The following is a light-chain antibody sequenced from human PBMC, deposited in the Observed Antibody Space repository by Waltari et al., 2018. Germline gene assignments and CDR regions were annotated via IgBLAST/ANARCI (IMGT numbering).Light chain of an antibody. V-gene: IGLV3-1*01. CDR2: QDN. CDR1: NLADKF. Sequence: FALSQPPSVSVSPGQTASIPCSADNLADKFASWYQQKPGQSPLLVIYQDNKRPSGIPERFSGSNSGNTATLTISGPQAVDEADYYCQAWDSSTYVVFGGGTKLTVL. CDR3: QAWDSSTYVV. J-gene: IGLJ2*01.